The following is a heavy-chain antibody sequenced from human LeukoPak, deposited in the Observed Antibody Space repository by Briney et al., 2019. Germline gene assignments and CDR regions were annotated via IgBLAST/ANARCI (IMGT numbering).Heavy chain of an antibody. V-gene: IGHV4-4*08. Sequence: SETLSLTCTVSGGSISSYYWSWIRQPPGKGLEWIGYIYSNGNTNYNPSLKSRVTISVEMSKNQFSLKLTSVTAADTAVYYCARDWGLYYYEMDFAGYWGQGTLVTVSS. CDR2: IYSNGNT. CDR1: GGSISSYY. CDR3: ARDWGLYYYEMDFAGY. J-gene: IGHJ4*02. D-gene: IGHD3-22*01.